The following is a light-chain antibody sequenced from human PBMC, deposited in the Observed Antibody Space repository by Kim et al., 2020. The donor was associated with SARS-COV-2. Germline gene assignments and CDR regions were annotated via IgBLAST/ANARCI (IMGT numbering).Light chain of an antibody. V-gene: IGLV1-44*01. Sequence: GQGVTITCSGVICNIGSHPVNWYQQFPQTTPKHLIHTDDQRPSGVPDRFSGSKSGTSASLAISGLQSADEADYYCAAWDDSLNGLVFGGGTKVTVL. J-gene: IGLJ2*01. CDR2: TDD. CDR1: ICNIGSHP. CDR3: AAWDDSLNGLV.